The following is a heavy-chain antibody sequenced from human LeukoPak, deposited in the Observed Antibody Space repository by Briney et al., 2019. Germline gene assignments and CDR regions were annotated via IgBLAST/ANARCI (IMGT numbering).Heavy chain of an antibody. D-gene: IGHD1-14*01. CDR3: ARGVTPIHEYYFDY. Sequence: WASVEVSCKASGYTFTSYDINWVRQATGQGLEWMGWMNPNTGNTGYAQKFQGRVTMTRDTSIGTAYMELSSLRSEDTAVYYCARGVTPIHEYYFDYWGQGTLVTVSS. J-gene: IGHJ4*02. CDR2: MNPNTGNT. CDR1: GYTFTSYD. V-gene: IGHV1-8*01.